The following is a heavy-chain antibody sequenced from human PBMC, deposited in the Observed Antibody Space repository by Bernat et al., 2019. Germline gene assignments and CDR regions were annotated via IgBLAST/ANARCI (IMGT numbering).Heavy chain of an antibody. D-gene: IGHD3-9*01. Sequence: EVQLVESGGGLVKPGGSLRLSCAASGFTFSNAWMSWVRQAPGKGLEWVGRIKSKTDGGTTDYAAPVKGRFTISRDDSKNTLYLQMNSLKTEDTAVYYCTNGPLVISYYYMDVWGKGTTVTVSS. CDR3: TNGPLVISYYYMDV. J-gene: IGHJ6*03. CDR2: IKSKTDGGTT. V-gene: IGHV3-15*01. CDR1: GFTFSNAW.